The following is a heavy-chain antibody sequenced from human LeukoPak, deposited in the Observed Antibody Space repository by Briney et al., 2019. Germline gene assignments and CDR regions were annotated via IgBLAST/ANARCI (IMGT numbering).Heavy chain of an antibody. V-gene: IGHV1-8*01. D-gene: IGHD4-23*01. Sequence: ASVKVSCKASGYTFTSYDINWVRQATGHGLEWMGWMNPNSGNTGYAQKFQGRVTMTRNTSISTAYMELSSLRSEDTAVYYCARGGEDYGGNLVDPWGQGTLVTVSS. CDR1: GYTFTSYD. CDR2: MNPNSGNT. J-gene: IGHJ5*02. CDR3: ARGGEDYGGNLVDP.